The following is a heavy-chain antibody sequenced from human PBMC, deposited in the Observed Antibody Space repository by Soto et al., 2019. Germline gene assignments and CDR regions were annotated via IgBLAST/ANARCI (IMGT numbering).Heavy chain of an antibody. Sequence: QVQVVESGGGVVRPGRSLRLSCAASGFNFNNYAMHWVRQAPGKGLEWVAVVSFDGSSTYYADSVKGRFTISRDSSNNTVSLQMNSLTNEDTAAYYCAKAGWGGDDYYGLDVW. D-gene: IGHD2-21*02. J-gene: IGHJ6*01. CDR1: GFNFNNYA. V-gene: IGHV3-30*18. CDR3: AKAGWGGDDYYGLDV. CDR2: VSFDGSST.